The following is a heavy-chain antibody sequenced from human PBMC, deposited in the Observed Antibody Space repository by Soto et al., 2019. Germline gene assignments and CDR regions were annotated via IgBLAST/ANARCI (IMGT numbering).Heavy chain of an antibody. V-gene: IGHV4-4*07. CDR2: KFPTGSS. J-gene: IGHJ6*02. CDR1: GISFNSYY. D-gene: IGHD6-6*01. Sequence: QVQLQESGPQLVKTSETLSLTCIVSGISFNSYYWAWIRQPVGKGLEWIGHKFPTGSSTYSPSLESRVTISLDKSKNRVSLTLTSVTPADSGVYYCATLYSSFSYTGMDVWGQGTAVTVSS. CDR3: ATLYSSFSYTGMDV.